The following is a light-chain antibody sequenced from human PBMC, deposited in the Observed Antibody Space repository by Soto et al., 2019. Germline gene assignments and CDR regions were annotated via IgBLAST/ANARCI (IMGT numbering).Light chain of an antibody. CDR3: QQYYSYPRT. V-gene: IGKV1-8*01. Sequence: IQMTQSPSSVSASVGERVTITCRASQGISSYLAWYQQKPGKAPKLLIYAASTMQSGVPSRFSGSGSGTDFTLTISCLQSEDFATYYCQQYYSYPRTFGQGTKVDIK. J-gene: IGKJ1*01. CDR1: QGISSY. CDR2: AAS.